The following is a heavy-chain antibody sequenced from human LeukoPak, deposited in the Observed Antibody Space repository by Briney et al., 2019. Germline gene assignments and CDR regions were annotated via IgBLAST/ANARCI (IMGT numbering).Heavy chain of an antibody. CDR3: ARDYSVDFWSGYPKYYYYYYMDV. V-gene: IGHV4-4*07. J-gene: IGHJ6*03. D-gene: IGHD3-3*01. CDR2: IYTSGST. Sequence: SETLSLTCTVSGGSISSHYWSWIRQPAGKGLEWIGRIYTSGSTNYNPSLKSRVTMSVDTSKNQFSLKLSSVTAADTAVYYCARDYSVDFWSGYPKYYYYYYMDVWGKGTTVTVSS. CDR1: GGSISSHY.